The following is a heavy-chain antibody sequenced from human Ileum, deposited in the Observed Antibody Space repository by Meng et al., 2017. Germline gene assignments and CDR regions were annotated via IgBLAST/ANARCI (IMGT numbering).Heavy chain of an antibody. D-gene: IGHD3-16*01. V-gene: IGHV3-74*02. CDR2: INEDGRVT. CDR1: GVTFSNAW. J-gene: IGHJ4*02. CDR3: ARINYVEDS. Sequence: EVEVVESGGGFVKPGVSLRLSCAASGVTFSNAWMSWVRQAPGKGLEWVGRINEDGRVTNYADSVEGRFTVSRDNAKNTLYLQMNSLRVEDTGIYYCARINYVEDSWGQGTLVTVSS.